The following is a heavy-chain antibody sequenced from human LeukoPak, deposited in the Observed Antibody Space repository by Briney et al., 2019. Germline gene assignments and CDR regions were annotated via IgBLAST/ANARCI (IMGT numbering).Heavy chain of an antibody. CDR2: INSDGINT. CDR1: GFTFSNYW. Sequence: GGSLRLSCAASGFTFSNYWMHWVRQAPGKGLVWVSRINSDGINTSYADSVKGRFTISRDNAKNTLNLQMNSLRAEDTAVYYCARGTAAAKIDYWGQGTLVTVSS. D-gene: IGHD6-13*01. V-gene: IGHV3-74*01. CDR3: ARGTAAAKIDY. J-gene: IGHJ4*02.